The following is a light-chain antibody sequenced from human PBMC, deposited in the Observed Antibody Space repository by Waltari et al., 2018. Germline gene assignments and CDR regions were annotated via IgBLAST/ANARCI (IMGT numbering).Light chain of an antibody. J-gene: IGLJ1*01. Sequence: QSALTQPAFVSGSPGQSHNTSFPGTSRDVWSDYLISLYQQHPGKAHKLMIYEVSERPSGVSNRFSGSKSGNTASLTISVLQAEDEADYYCCSYAGSSTYVFGTGTKVTVL. V-gene: IGLV2-23*02. CDR1: SRDVWSDYL. CDR3: CSYAGSSTYV. CDR2: EVS.